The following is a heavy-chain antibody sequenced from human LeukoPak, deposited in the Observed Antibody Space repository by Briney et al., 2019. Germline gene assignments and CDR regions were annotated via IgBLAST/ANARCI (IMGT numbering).Heavy chain of an antibody. V-gene: IGHV1-69*05. CDR1: RGTFSNYA. Sequence: SVTVSCKASRGTFSNYAISWARQAPGQGLEWMGGIIPIFDTADYAQKFQGIVTMTTDTSTSTAYMELRSLRSDDTAVYYCARADYYDNPYYMDVWGKGTTVTISS. J-gene: IGHJ6*03. D-gene: IGHD3-22*01. CDR3: ARADYYDNPYYMDV. CDR2: IIPIFDTA.